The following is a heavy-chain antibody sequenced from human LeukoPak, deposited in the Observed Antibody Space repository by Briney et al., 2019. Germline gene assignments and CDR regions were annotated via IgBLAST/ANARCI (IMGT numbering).Heavy chain of an antibody. D-gene: IGHD3-10*01. CDR3: AKAYGSGRLALFDP. V-gene: IGHV3-23*01. CDR2: VSGSGDST. J-gene: IGHJ5*02. Sequence: PGGSLRLSCAVSGFTFSSYGMSWVRQAPGKGLEWVSAVSGSGDSTYYADSVKGRFTISRDNSKNMLYLQMNSLRAEDTAVYFCAKAYGSGRLALFDPWGQGTLVTVSS. CDR1: GFTFSSYG.